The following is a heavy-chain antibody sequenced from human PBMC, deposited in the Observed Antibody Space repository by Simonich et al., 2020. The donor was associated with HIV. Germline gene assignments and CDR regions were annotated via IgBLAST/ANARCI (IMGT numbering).Heavy chain of an antibody. D-gene: IGHD1-1*01. J-gene: IGHJ3*02. CDR1: GGSFSGYY. CDR2: INHSGST. CDR3: ARPTGTDAFDI. V-gene: IGHV4-34*01. Sequence: QVQLQQWGAGLLKPSETLSLTCAVYGGSFSGYYWSWIRQPPGKGLEWIGEINHSGSTNYNPSLKSRVTISVDTSKNQFSLKLSSVTAADTAVYYCARPTGTDAFDIWGQGTMVTVSS.